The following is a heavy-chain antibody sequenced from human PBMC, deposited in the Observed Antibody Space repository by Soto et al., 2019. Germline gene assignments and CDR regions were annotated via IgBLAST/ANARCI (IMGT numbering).Heavy chain of an antibody. CDR3: AKVGGLRDGFDY. CDR1: GFTFDDYA. J-gene: IGHJ4*02. Sequence: EVQLVESGGGLVQPGRSLRLSCAASGFTFDDYAMHWVRQAPGKGLEWVSGISWNSGSIDYADSVKGRFTISRDNAKNSLYLQMNSLRAEDTALYYCAKVGGLRDGFDYWGQGTLVTVSS. CDR2: ISWNSGSI. D-gene: IGHD3-16*01. V-gene: IGHV3-9*01.